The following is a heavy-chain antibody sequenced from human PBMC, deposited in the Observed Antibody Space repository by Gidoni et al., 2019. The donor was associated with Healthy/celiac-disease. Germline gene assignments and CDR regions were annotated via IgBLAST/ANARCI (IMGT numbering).Heavy chain of an antibody. V-gene: IGHV3-15*07. Sequence: EVQLVESGGGLVKPGGSLRLSCAASGFTFSNAWMNWVRQAPGKGLEWVGRIKSKTDGGTTDYAAPVKGRFTISRDDSKNTLYLQMNSLKTEDTAVYYCTTRRGFGELPFDYWGQGTLVTVSS. CDR3: TTRRGFGELPFDY. CDR2: IKSKTDGGTT. D-gene: IGHD3-10*01. CDR1: GFTFSNAW. J-gene: IGHJ4*02.